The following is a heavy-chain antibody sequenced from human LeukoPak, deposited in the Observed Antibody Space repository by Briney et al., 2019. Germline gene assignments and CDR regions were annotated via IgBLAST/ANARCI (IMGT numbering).Heavy chain of an antibody. J-gene: IGHJ4*02. D-gene: IGHD3/OR15-3a*01. V-gene: IGHV3-15*01. CDR1: GFTFSNAW. CDR2: IKRKGDDGTI. CDR3: PAGTGRSDFDY. Sequence: GGSLRLSCAASGFTFSNAWMSWVRQARGKGLEWVGRIKRKGDDGTIDYAAPVKGRLTISRDDSKNTLYLQMNSLKSEDTAVYYCPAGTGRSDFDYWGQGPRVTVPS.